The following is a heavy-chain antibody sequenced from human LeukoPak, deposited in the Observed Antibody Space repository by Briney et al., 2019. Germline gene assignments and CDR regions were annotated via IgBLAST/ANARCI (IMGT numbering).Heavy chain of an antibody. CDR1: GYTFTSYD. V-gene: IGHV1-8*01. D-gene: IGHD3-9*01. J-gene: IGHJ5*02. Sequence: GASVKVSCKASGYTFTSYDINWVRQATGQGLEWMGWMNPNSGNTGYAQKFQGRVTMTRNTSISTAYMELSSLRSEDTAAYYCARTRILTGYSRRWFDPWGQGTLVTVSS. CDR3: ARTRILTGYSRRWFDP. CDR2: MNPNSGNT.